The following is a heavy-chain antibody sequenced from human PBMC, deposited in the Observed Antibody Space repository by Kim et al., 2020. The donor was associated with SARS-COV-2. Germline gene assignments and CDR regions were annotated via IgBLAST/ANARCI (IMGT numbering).Heavy chain of an antibody. CDR2: K. J-gene: IGHJ4*02. Sequence: KYYSTSLKTRLTISKDTSKNLVVLTMTNMDPVDTATYYCARTHTSGWFFDYWGQGTLVTVSS. V-gene: IGHV2-70*01. D-gene: IGHD6-13*01. CDR3: ARTHTSGWFFDY.